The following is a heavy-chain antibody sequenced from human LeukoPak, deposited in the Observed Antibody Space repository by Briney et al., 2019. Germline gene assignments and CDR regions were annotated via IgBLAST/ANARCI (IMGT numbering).Heavy chain of an antibody. Sequence: GGSLRLSCAASGFTFSSYEMNWVRQAPGKGLEWVLYISSRGSAIYYADSVKGRFTISRDNAKNSLYLQMNSLRADDTAVYYCARGGHDPGIPFDIWGQGTMVTVSS. CDR3: ARGGHDPGIPFDI. CDR2: ISSRGSAI. V-gene: IGHV3-48*03. J-gene: IGHJ3*02. D-gene: IGHD1-1*01. CDR1: GFTFSSYE.